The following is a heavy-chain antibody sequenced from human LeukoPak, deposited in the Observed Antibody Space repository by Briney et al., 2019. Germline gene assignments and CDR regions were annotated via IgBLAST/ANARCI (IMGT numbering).Heavy chain of an antibody. CDR1: GFTFTSYA. CDR2: ISGSGGDT. D-gene: IGHD5-12*01. V-gene: IGHV3-23*01. J-gene: IGHJ4*02. CDR3: AKSLIGSGYGWAPFDY. Sequence: GGSLRLSCATSGFTFTSYAMSWVRQAPGKGLEWVSAISGSGGDTYYADSVKGRFTISRDNSKNTLYLQMNSLRAEETAVYYCAKSLIGSGYGWAPFDYWGQGTLVTVSS.